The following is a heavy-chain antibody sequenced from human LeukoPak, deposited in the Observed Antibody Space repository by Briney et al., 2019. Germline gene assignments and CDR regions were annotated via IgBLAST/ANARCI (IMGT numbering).Heavy chain of an antibody. D-gene: IGHD6-13*01. J-gene: IGHJ2*01. CDR1: GFTFSSYA. Sequence: PGGSLRLSCAASGFTFSSYAMHWVRQAPGKGLEWVSAISGSGGSTYYTDSVKGRFTISRDNSKNTLYLQMNSLRAEDTAVYYCASSSSSWYWHFDLWGRGTLVTVSS. CDR2: ISGSGGST. CDR3: ASSSSSWYWHFDL. V-gene: IGHV3-23*01.